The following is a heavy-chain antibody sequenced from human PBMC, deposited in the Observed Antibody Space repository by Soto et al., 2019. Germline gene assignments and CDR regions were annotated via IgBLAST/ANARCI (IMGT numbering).Heavy chain of an antibody. Sequence: ASVKGSCKASGYTFTSYCISWVRQAPAKGLERMGWLSGYNGNANYGQKFQGRVTMTKDTSTGTAYMELSSLRSEDTVVYYCATDPSYSSSWAAWGQGTLVPVSS. CDR3: ATDPSYSSSWAA. CDR1: GYTFTSYC. V-gene: IGHV1-18*01. J-gene: IGHJ5*02. D-gene: IGHD6-13*01. CDR2: LSGYNGNA.